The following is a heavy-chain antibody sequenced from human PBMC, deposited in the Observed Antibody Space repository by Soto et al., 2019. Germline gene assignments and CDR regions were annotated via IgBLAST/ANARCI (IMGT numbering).Heavy chain of an antibody. Sequence: GSLLISCIASGSTFSSYALHGVRQAPGKGLEWVAVTSYDGSNKYYADSVEGRFTISRDNSKNTLYLQTSSLTTEDTAMYYCARDWETSATGLIDSWGQGTLVTVSS. CDR2: TSYDGSNK. D-gene: IGHD1-1*01. CDR1: GSTFSSYA. V-gene: IGHV3-30*14. J-gene: IGHJ4*02. CDR3: ARDWETSATGLIDS.